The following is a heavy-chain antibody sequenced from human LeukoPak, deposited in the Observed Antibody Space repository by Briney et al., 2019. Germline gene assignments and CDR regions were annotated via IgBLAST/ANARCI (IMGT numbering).Heavy chain of an antibody. CDR1: GFTFSNAW. CDR2: IKSKTDGGTT. CDR3: TVHYGGKGYYYMDV. D-gene: IGHD4-23*01. Sequence: PGGSLRLSCAASGFTFSNAWMSWVRQAPGKGLEWVGRIKSKTDGGTTDYAAPVKGRFTISRDDSKNTLYLQMNSLKTEDTAVYYCTVHYGGKGYYYMDVWGKGTTVTVSS. V-gene: IGHV3-15*01. J-gene: IGHJ6*03.